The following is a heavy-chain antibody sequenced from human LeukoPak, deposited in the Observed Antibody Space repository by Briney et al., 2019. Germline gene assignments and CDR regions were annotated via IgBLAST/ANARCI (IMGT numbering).Heavy chain of an antibody. D-gene: IGHD1-7*01. J-gene: IGHJ4*02. V-gene: IGHV5-51*01. CDR1: GYNFTNYW. CDR2: IYPVDSDT. Sequence: PGESLKISCMGSGYNFTNYWVGWVRQMSGKGLEWMGIIYPVDSDTSYSPSFQGQVTISADKSISTACLQWSSLKASDTAIYYCARSYNWNYDYFDYWGQGTLVTVSS. CDR3: ARSYNWNYDYFDY.